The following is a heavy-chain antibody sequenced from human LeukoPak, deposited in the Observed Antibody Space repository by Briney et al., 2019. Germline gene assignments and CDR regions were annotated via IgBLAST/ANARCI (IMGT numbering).Heavy chain of an antibody. Sequence: PSETLSLTCTVSGGSISSDDYYWSRIRQPPGKGVEWIGYIYYSGNTYYNPSLKSRLTISVHTSKNQFSLKLSSVTAADTAVYYCARAGGNVNWFDPWGQGTLVTVSS. CDR2: IYYSGNT. V-gene: IGHV4-30-4*01. CDR3: ARAGGNVNWFDP. D-gene: IGHD1-26*01. J-gene: IGHJ5*02. CDR1: GGSISSDDYY.